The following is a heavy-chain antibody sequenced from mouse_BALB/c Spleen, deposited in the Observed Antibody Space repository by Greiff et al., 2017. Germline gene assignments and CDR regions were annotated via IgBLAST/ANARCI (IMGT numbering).Heavy chain of an antibody. Sequence: QVQLQQSGAELARPGASVKLSCKASGYTFTDYYINWVKQRTGQGLEWIGEIYPGSGNTYYNEKFKGKATLTADKSSSTAYMQLSSLTSEDSAVYFCAERDYGNHFAYWGQGTLVTVSA. CDR2: IYPGSGNT. CDR3: AERDYGNHFAY. J-gene: IGHJ3*01. V-gene: IGHV1-77*01. CDR1: GYTFTDYY. D-gene: IGHD2-1*01.